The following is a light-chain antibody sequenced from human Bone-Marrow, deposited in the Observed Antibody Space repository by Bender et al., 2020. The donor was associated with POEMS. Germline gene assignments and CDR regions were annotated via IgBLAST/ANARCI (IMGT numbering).Light chain of an antibody. J-gene: IGLJ3*02. CDR3: QSYDSSLSGCV. Sequence: QSVLTQPPSVSGAPGQRVTISCTGSSSNIGAGFAVHWYRQVPGTAPKLLIYDNTKRPSGVPDRFSGSKSGTSASLAITGLQAEDEADYYCQSYDSSLSGCVFGGGTKLTVL. CDR1: SSNIGAGFA. V-gene: IGLV1-40*01. CDR2: DNT.